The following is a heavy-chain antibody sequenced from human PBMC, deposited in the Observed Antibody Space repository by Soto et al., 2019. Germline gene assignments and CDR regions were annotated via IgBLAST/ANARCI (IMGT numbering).Heavy chain of an antibody. J-gene: IGHJ4*02. CDR3: ARGQTNIWYFDH. CDR2: IYYSGTT. Sequence: QVQLQESGPRLVKPSETLSLTCTVSGGSGSGYHWNWVRQPPGKTLEWIGHIYYSGTTNYNPSLKGRITISIDTSKNQFSLKMNSVTAADTAVYYCARGQTNIWYFDHWGQGTLVTVSS. CDR1: GGSGSGYH. V-gene: IGHV4-59*02.